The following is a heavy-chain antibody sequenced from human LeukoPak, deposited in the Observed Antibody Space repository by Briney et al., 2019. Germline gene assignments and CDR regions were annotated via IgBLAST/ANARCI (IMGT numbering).Heavy chain of an antibody. J-gene: IGHJ5*02. D-gene: IGHD2-15*01. CDR1: GYTFTNYG. Sequence: ASVTVSYKASGYTFTNYGISWVRQAPGQGLEGMGWISAYNGNTNYAQKLQGRVTMTTQDSTSTAYMELWSRISADTVVYYCARELPRDHWFDPWGQGTLVTVSS. CDR3: ARELPRDHWFDP. CDR2: ISAYNGNT. V-gene: IGHV1-18*01.